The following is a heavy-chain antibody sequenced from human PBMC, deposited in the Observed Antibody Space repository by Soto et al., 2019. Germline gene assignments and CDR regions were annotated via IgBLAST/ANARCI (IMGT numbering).Heavy chain of an antibody. CDR3: ARGVLY. Sequence: LSLTCDVSGGSFISSGYSWSWIRQPPGKGLEWIGYIYDVGSTYYNPSLESRVSLSVDRSKKQFSLRLRSVTAADTAVYFCARGVLYWGQGTLVT. CDR1: GGSFISSGYS. D-gene: IGHD1-1*01. CDR2: IYDVGST. V-gene: IGHV4-30-2*01. J-gene: IGHJ4*02.